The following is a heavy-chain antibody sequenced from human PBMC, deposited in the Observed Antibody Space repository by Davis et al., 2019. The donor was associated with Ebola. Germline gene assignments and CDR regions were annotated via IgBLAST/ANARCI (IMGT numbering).Heavy chain of an antibody. D-gene: IGHD6-19*01. Sequence: PGGSLRLSCKGSGYSFTSYWIGWVRQMPGKGLEWMGIIYPGDSDTRYSPSFQGQVTISADKSISTAYLQWSSLKASDTAMYYCARLSPVAGTTYFDYWGQGTLVTVSS. J-gene: IGHJ4*02. CDR3: ARLSPVAGTTYFDY. V-gene: IGHV5-51*01. CDR2: IYPGDSDT. CDR1: GYSFTSYW.